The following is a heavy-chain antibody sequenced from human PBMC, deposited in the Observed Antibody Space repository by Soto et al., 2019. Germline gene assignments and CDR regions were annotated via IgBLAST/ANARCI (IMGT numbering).Heavy chain of an antibody. CDR3: ARRIGDDDRSSYYYYGMDV. D-gene: IGHD4-17*01. CDR2: IYPGDSDT. Sequence: GESLKISCKGSGYSFTSYWIGWVRQMPGKGLEWMGIIYPGDSDTRYSPSFQGQVTISADKSISTAYLQWSSLKASDTAMYYCARRIGDDDRSSYYYYGMDVWGQGTTVTVSS. J-gene: IGHJ6*02. V-gene: IGHV5-51*01. CDR1: GYSFTSYW.